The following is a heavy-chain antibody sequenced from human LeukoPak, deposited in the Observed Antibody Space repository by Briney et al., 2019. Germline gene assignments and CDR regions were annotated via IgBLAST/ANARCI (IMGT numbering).Heavy chain of an antibody. Sequence: GGSLRLSCAASGFTFSSHWMSWVRQAPGKGLEWVANIKQDGSEKYYVDSVKGRFTIPRDNAKNSLYLQMNSLRAEDTAVYYCARGGTAMVSFDYWGQGTLVTVSS. V-gene: IGHV3-7*03. J-gene: IGHJ4*02. CDR2: IKQDGSEK. CDR1: GFTFSSHW. CDR3: ARGGTAMVSFDY. D-gene: IGHD5-18*01.